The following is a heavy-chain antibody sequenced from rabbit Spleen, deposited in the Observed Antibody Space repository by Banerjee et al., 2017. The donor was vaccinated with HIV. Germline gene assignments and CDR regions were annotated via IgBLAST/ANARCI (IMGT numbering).Heavy chain of an antibody. CDR3: ARDGSAWGYYFNL. CDR2: INTGSSGST. CDR1: GFSFSSSYW. J-gene: IGHJ4*01. D-gene: IGHD4-1*01. V-gene: IGHV1S45*01. Sequence: QEQLEESGGDLVKPEGSLTLTCTASGFSFSSSYWICWVRQAPGKGLEWIACINTGSSGSTYYASWAKGRFTISKTSSTTVTLQMTSLTAADTATYFCARDGSAWGYYFNLWGPGTLVTVS.